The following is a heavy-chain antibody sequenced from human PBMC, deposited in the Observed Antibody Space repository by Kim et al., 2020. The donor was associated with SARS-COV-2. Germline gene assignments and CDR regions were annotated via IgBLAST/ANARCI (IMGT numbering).Heavy chain of an antibody. D-gene: IGHD6-13*01. CDR2: ISSSSSYI. CDR3: STTGGKYSSIPGFGY. J-gene: IGHJ4*01. Sequence: GGSLRLSCAASGFTFSSYSMNWVRQAPGKGLEWVSSISSSSSYIYYEDSAKGRFTISRDNAKNSLYLQMHSLRAEDTAAYYCSTTGGKYSSIPGFGYWG. V-gene: IGHV3-21*01. CDR1: GFTFSSYS.